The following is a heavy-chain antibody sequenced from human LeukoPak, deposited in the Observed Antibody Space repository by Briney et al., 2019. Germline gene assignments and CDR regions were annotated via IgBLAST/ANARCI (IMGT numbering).Heavy chain of an antibody. D-gene: IGHD2-21*01. J-gene: IGHJ4*02. Sequence: SVKASCKASGGTFSSYAISWVRQAPGQGLEWMGGIIPIFGTANYAQKFQGRVTITADESTSTAYMELSSLRSEDTAVYYCAKGRMWFPADYWGQGTLVTVSS. CDR1: GGTFSSYA. CDR3: AKGRMWFPADY. V-gene: IGHV1-69*13. CDR2: IIPIFGTA.